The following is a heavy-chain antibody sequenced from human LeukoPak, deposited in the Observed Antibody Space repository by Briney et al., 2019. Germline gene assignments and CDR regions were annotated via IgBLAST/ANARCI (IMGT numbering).Heavy chain of an antibody. Sequence: HPGGSLRLSCAASGFTFSSYAMSWVRQAPGKGLEWVSAISGSGGSTYYADSVKGRFTISRDNSKNTLYLQMNSLRAEDTAVYYCAKDILKPHYYDSSGYYNYGMDVWGQGTTVTVSS. J-gene: IGHJ6*02. D-gene: IGHD3-22*01. CDR2: ISGSGGST. CDR1: GFTFSSYA. V-gene: IGHV3-23*01. CDR3: AKDILKPHYYDSSGYYNYGMDV.